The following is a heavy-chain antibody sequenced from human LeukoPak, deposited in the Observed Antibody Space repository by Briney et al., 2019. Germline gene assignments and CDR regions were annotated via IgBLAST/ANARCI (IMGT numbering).Heavy chain of an antibody. Sequence: PSETLSLTCTVSGGSISSYYWSWIRQPPGKGLEWIGYIYYSGSTNYNPSLKSRVTISVDTSKNQFSLKLSSVTAADTAVYYCARDVGYYDSSGYSGGIDYWGQGTLVTVSS. D-gene: IGHD3-22*01. V-gene: IGHV4-59*01. J-gene: IGHJ4*02. CDR1: GGSISSYY. CDR2: IYYSGST. CDR3: ARDVGYYDSSGYSGGIDY.